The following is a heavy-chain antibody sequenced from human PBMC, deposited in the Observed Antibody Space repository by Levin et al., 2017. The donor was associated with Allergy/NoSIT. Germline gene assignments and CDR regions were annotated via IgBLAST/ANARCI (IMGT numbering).Heavy chain of an antibody. V-gene: IGHV1-2*02. CDR1: GYTFTGYY. D-gene: IGHD6-19*01. J-gene: IGHJ4*02. Sequence: ASVKVSCKASGYTFTGYYMHWVRQAPGQGLEWMGWINPNSGGTNYAQKFQGRVTMTRDTSISTAYMELSRLRSDDTAVYYCARVLGVAVAGTGFDYWGQRTLVTVSS. CDR3: ARVLGVAVAGTGFDY. CDR2: INPNSGGT.